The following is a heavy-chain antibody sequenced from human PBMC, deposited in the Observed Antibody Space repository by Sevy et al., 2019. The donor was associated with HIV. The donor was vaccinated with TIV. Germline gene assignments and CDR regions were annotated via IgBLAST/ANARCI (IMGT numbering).Heavy chain of an antibody. CDR2: IVVGSGNT. V-gene: IGHV1-58*01. CDR3: AADYCSGGSCYYYYMDV. J-gene: IGHJ6*03. Sequence: ASVKVSCKASGFTFTSSAVQWVRQARGQRLEWIGWIVVGSGNTNYAQKFQERVTITRDMSTSTAYMGLSSLRSEDTAVYYCAADYCSGGSCYYYYMDVWGKGTTVTVSS. D-gene: IGHD2-15*01. CDR1: GFTFTSSA.